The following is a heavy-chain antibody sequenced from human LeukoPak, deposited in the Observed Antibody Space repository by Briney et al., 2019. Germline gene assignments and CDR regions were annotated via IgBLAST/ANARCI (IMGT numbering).Heavy chain of an antibody. Sequence: GGSLRLSCAASGFTSSDHYMDWIRQAPGKGLEWVGRSRDKASRYTTEYAASAEGRLILSRDDLKNSLYLQLSSLTTEDTAVYYCARGFCSGGTCYSGTHWGQGTLVTVSS. V-gene: IGHV3-72*01. J-gene: IGHJ4*02. CDR3: ARGFCSGGTCYSGTH. CDR2: SRDKASRYTT. CDR1: GFTSSDHY. D-gene: IGHD2-15*01.